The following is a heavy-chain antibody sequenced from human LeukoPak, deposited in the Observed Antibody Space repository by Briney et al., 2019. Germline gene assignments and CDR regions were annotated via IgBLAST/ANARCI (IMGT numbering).Heavy chain of an antibody. J-gene: IGHJ5*02. D-gene: IGHD3-3*01. CDR1: GFTFSGYG. CDR3: TRYDSSRFDP. Sequence: GKSLRLSCAGSGFTFSGYGMHWVRQAPGKGLEWVTGIAYDGSRKHYADSVKGRFAISRDNSRNTMDLQMNSLRVEDTAVYHCTRYDSSRFDPWGQGTLVIVSS. CDR2: IAYDGSRK. V-gene: IGHV3-30*03.